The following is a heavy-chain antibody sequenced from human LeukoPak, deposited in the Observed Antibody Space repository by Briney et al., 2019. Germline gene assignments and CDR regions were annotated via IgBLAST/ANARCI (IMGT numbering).Heavy chain of an antibody. D-gene: IGHD2-2*01. CDR2: ISTSTSNI. CDR1: GFTFSSYT. CDR3: ARGNADFDY. V-gene: IGHV3-21*01. Sequence: GGSLRLSCAASGFTFSSYTMNWVRQAPGKGLEWVSSISTSTSNIHYADSVKGRFTISRDNAKNSLYLQMNSLRAEDTAVYYCARGNADFDYWGQGTLVTVSS. J-gene: IGHJ4*02.